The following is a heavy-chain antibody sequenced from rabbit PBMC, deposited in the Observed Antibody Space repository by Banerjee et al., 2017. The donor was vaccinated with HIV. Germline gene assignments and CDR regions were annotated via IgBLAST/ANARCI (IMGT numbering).Heavy chain of an antibody. Sequence: QSLEESGGDLVKPEGSLTLTCTASGFSFSSNYWMSWVRQAPGKGLEWIACINTSSGNTVYATWAKGRFTISKTSWTTVTLQMTSLTASDTATYFCARDLAGAIGWNFNLWGQGTLVTVS. D-gene: IGHD4-1*01. V-gene: IGHV1S40*01. CDR1: GFSFSSNYW. J-gene: IGHJ4*01. CDR3: ARDLAGAIGWNFNL. CDR2: INTSSGNT.